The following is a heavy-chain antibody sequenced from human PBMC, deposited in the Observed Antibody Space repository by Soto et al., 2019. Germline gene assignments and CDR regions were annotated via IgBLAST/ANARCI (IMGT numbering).Heavy chain of an antibody. J-gene: IGHJ4*02. V-gene: IGHV3-23*01. CDR2: MSGDGRT. D-gene: IGHD3-22*01. Sequence: VGSLRLSCVGSGFTFSDSVMAWVRQAPGKGLEWLSVMSGDGRTRYALSVTGRFTISRDNSKNTLYLQMRSLRAEDAAAYYCVKWHTSNFDSLPFTGFDFWGQGTQVTVSS. CDR1: GFTFSDSV. CDR3: VKWHTSNFDSLPFTGFDF.